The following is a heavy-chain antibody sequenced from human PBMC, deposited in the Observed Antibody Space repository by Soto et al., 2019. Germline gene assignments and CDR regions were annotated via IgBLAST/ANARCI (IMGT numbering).Heavy chain of an antibody. CDR2: IDRDDIS. CDR3: ARRNDRSYYYGLDV. CDR1: GFTVFNRY. V-gene: IGHV3-53*02. J-gene: IGHJ6*02. Sequence: EVQLVETGGGLVQPGGSMRLSCAASGFTVFNRYMNWVRQAPGKGLEWVSLIDRDDISYYEDSVKGRYSISRDSSRKTIYLQMSSLRADDTAVYYCARRNDRSYYYGLDVWGHGTTVIVAS.